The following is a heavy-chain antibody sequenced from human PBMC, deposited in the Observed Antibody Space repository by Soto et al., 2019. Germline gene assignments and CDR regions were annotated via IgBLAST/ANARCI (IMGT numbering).Heavy chain of an antibody. CDR1: GFTFSSYW. J-gene: IGHJ3*02. D-gene: IGHD2-15*01. Sequence: EVQLVESGGGLVQPGGSLRLSCAASGFTFSSYWMSWVRQAPGKGLEWVANIKQDGSEKYYVDSVKGRFTISRDNAKNSLYLQMNSLRAEDTAVYYCARVAAEGYCSGGSCYPAFDIWGQGTMVTVSS. V-gene: IGHV3-7*01. CDR3: ARVAAEGYCSGGSCYPAFDI. CDR2: IKQDGSEK.